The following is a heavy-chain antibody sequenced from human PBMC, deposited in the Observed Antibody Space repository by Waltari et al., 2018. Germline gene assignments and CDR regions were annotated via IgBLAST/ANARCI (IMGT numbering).Heavy chain of an antibody. CDR3: ARGPLLRYFAQPEMDFDY. Sequence: QVQLVQSGAEVKKPGASVKVSCKASGYTFTGYYMPWVRQAPGQGLEWMGWINPNSGGTNYAQKFQGWVTMTRDTSISTAYMELSRLRSDDTAVYYCARGPLLRYFAQPEMDFDYWGQGTLVTVSS. CDR1: GYTFTGYY. V-gene: IGHV1-2*04. CDR2: INPNSGGT. J-gene: IGHJ4*02. D-gene: IGHD3-9*01.